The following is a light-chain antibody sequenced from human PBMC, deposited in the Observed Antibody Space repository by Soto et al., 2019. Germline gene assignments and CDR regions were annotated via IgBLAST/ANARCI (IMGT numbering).Light chain of an antibody. CDR1: ESISNN. CDR2: VAD. Sequence: EIVITQSPATLSVSPWERATLSCRAGESISNNLAWYQQKPGQAPRLLIYVADTRAAGIPARFSGRGSGTEFTLTISSLQSEDFGVYYCQQYLVTPWTVGQGTKVDIK. CDR3: QQYLVTPWT. J-gene: IGKJ1*01. V-gene: IGKV3-15*01.